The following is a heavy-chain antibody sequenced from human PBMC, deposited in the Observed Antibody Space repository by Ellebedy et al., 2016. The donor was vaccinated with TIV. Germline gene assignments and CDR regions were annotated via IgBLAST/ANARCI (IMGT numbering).Heavy chain of an antibody. CDR3: AQEPKYSPGWSFDY. D-gene: IGHD6-19*01. V-gene: IGHV3-33*06. CDR1: GFIFSNYG. CDR2: IWYDGSYE. Sequence: GESLKISCAASGFIFSNYGMHWVRQAPGKGLEWVAVIWYDGSYEFYADSVKGRFTISRDNAKNQLFLQLTNLKAEDTAVYYCAQEPKYSPGWSFDYWGQGTLVAVSS. J-gene: IGHJ4*02.